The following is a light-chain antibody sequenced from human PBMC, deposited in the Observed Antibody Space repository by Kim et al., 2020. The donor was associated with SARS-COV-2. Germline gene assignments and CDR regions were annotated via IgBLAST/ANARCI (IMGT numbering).Light chain of an antibody. CDR2: GTS. Sequence: SPGERATLSGRASQSVSSSYLAWYQQKPGQAPRLLIYGTSSRATGNPDRFRGSGSGTDFTISISRLEPEDLAVYYCQQYGSSPLTLGGGTKVDIK. V-gene: IGKV3-20*01. CDR1: QSVSSSY. CDR3: QQYGSSPLT. J-gene: IGKJ4*01.